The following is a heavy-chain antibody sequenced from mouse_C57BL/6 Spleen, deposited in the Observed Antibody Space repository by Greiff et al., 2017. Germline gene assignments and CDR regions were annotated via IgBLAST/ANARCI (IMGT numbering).Heavy chain of an antibody. Sequence: QVQLQQSGPELVKPGASVKISCKASGYAFSSSWMNWVKQRPGKGLEWIGRIYPGDGDTNYNGKFKGKATLTADKSSSTAYMQLSSLTSEDSAVYFCARCPYDYDASCDDWGQGTTLTVSS. V-gene: IGHV1-82*01. J-gene: IGHJ2*01. CDR2: IYPGDGDT. CDR3: ARCPYDYDASCDD. D-gene: IGHD2-4*01. CDR1: GYAFSSSW.